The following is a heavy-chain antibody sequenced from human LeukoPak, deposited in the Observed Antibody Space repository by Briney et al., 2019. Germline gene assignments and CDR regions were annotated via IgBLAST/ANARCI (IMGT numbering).Heavy chain of an antibody. CDR2: IYYSGST. J-gene: IGHJ4*02. CDR1: GGSISSGGYY. Sequence: SETLSLTCTVSGGSISSGGYYWSWIRQHPGKGLEWIGYIYYSGSTYYNPSLKSRVTISVDTSKNQFPLKLSSVTAADMAVCYCASSPPILTGYSFDYWGQGTLVTVSS. V-gene: IGHV4-31*03. D-gene: IGHD3-9*01. CDR3: ASSPPILTGYSFDY.